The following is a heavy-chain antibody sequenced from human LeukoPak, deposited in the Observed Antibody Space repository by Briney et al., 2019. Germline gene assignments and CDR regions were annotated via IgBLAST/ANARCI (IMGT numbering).Heavy chain of an antibody. D-gene: IGHD3-22*01. CDR3: ARDLGYYDSSGYPNWFDP. CDR1: GFTFSSYS. V-gene: IGHV3-21*01. Sequence: GGSLRLSCAASGFTFSSYSMNWVRQAPGKGLEWVSSISSSSSYIYYADSVKGRFTISRDNAKNSLYLQMNSLRAEDTAVYYCARDLGYYDSSGYPNWFDPWGQGTLVTVSS. CDR2: ISSSSSYI. J-gene: IGHJ5*02.